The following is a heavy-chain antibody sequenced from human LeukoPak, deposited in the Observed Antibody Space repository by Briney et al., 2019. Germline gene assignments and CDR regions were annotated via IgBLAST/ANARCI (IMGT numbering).Heavy chain of an antibody. J-gene: IGHJ5*02. CDR2: IYPGDSDT. Sequence: GESLKISCKGSGYSFTSYWIGWVRQMPGKGLEWMGIIYPGDSDTRYSPSFQGQVTISADKSISTAYLQWSSLKASDTAMYYCARRGYCSSTSCYSSWFDPWGQGTPVTVSS. V-gene: IGHV5-51*01. D-gene: IGHD2-2*01. CDR3: ARRGYCSSTSCYSSWFDP. CDR1: GYSFTSYW.